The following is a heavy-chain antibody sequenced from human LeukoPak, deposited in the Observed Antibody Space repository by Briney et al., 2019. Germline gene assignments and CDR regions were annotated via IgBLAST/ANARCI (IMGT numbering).Heavy chain of an antibody. Sequence: SETLSLTCTVSGGSISSSSYYWGWIRQPPGKGLEWIGSIYYSGSTYYNPSLKSRVTISVDTSKNQFSLKLSSVTAADTAVYYCARGYSGCFEAVDYWGQGTLVTVSS. CDR3: ARGYSGCFEAVDY. V-gene: IGHV4-39*01. CDR2: IYYSGST. J-gene: IGHJ4*02. CDR1: GGSISSSSYY. D-gene: IGHD5-12*01.